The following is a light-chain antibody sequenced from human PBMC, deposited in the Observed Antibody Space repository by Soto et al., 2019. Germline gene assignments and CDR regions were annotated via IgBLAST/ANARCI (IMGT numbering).Light chain of an antibody. CDR1: NIGSKS. CDR3: QVWESSGDQVV. Sequence: SPELTQTSSVSVAPGQTAKITCGGNNIGSKSVHWYQQKAGQAPVLVVHDDSDRPSGIPERFSGPNSANTATLTISRVEAGDEADYYCQVWESSGDQVVFAGGTKLTVL. CDR2: DDS. V-gene: IGLV3-21*02. J-gene: IGLJ2*01.